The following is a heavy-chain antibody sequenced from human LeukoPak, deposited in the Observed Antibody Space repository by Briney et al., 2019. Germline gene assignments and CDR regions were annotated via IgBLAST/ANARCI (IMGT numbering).Heavy chain of an antibody. CDR3: ARDDDYGDYVGWFDP. V-gene: IGHV3-11*01. CDR1: GGSISSGNYY. D-gene: IGHD4-17*01. J-gene: IGHJ5*02. CDR2: ISSSGSTI. Sequence: LSLTCTVSGGSISSGNYYWSWIRQAPGKGLEWVSYISSSGSTIYYADSVKGRFTISRDNAKNSLYLQMNSLRAEDTAVYYCARDDDYGDYVGWFDPWGQGTLVTVSS.